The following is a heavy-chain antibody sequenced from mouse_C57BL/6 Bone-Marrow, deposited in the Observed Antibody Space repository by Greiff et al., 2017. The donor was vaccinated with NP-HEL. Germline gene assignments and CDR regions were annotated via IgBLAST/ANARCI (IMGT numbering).Heavy chain of an antibody. CDR3: ARWWYYGSRTGFAY. CDR2: INPNNGGT. J-gene: IGHJ3*01. Sequence: EVQLQQSGPELVKPGASVKISCKASGYTFTDYYMNWVKQSHGKSLEWIGDINPNNGGTSYNQKFKGKATLTVDKSSSTAYMELRSLTSEDSAVYYCARWWYYGSRTGFAYWGQGTLVTVSA. D-gene: IGHD1-1*01. CDR1: GYTFTDYY. V-gene: IGHV1-26*01.